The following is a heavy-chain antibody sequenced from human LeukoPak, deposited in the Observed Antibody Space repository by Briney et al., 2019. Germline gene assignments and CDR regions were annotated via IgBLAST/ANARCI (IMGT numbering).Heavy chain of an antibody. V-gene: IGHV3-11*04. Sequence: GGALRLSCVASGFTFSDSYISWLRQTPGKGLEWVSYISSSGGTIYYADSVRGRFTISRDNAKNSLYLQMNSLRAEDTAVYYCATLDPYFDYWGQGTLVTVSS. J-gene: IGHJ4*02. CDR2: ISSSGGTI. CDR1: GFTFSDSY. CDR3: ATLDPYFDY.